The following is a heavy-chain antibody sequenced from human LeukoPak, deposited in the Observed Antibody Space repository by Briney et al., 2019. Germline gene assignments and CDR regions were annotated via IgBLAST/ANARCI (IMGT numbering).Heavy chain of an antibody. CDR3: AKDKQWLILDY. V-gene: IGHV3-30*04. CDR2: ISYDGSNK. D-gene: IGHD6-19*01. J-gene: IGHJ4*02. Sequence: PGRSLRLSCAASGFTFSSYAMHWVRQAPGKGLEWVAVISYDGSNKYYADSVKGRFTISRDNSKNTLYLQMNSLRAEDTAVYYCAKDKQWLILDYWGQGTLVTVSP. CDR1: GFTFSSYA.